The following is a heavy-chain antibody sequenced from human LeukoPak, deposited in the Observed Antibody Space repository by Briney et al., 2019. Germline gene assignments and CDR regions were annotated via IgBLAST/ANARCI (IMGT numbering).Heavy chain of an antibody. V-gene: IGHV1-3*01. CDR3: ARAYRLGYCSSTSCPNWFDP. Sequence: GASVKVSCKASGYTFTSYAMHWVRQAPGQRLEWMGWINAGNGNTKYSQKFQGRVTITRDTSASTAYMELSSLRSEDTAVYYCARAYRLGYCSSTSCPNWFDPWGQGTLVTVSS. CDR1: GYTFTSYA. D-gene: IGHD2-2*01. J-gene: IGHJ5*02. CDR2: INAGNGNT.